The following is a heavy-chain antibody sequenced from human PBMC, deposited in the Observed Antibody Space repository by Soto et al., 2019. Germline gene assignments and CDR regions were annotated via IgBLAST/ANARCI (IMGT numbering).Heavy chain of an antibody. CDR2: ISSSSSYI. CDR1: GFTFSSYS. J-gene: IGHJ6*02. CDR3: ARRLLGGYYYYGMDV. D-gene: IGHD2-15*01. Sequence: GGSLRLSCAASGFTFSSYSMNWVRQAPGKGLEWVSSISSSSSYIYYADSVKGRFTISRDNAKNSLYLQMNSLRAEDTAVYYCARRLLGGYYYYGMDVWGQGTTVTVSS. V-gene: IGHV3-21*01.